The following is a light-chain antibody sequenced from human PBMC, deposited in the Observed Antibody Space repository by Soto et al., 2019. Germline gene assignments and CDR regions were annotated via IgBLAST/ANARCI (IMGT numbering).Light chain of an antibody. CDR3: CSYASSYPVV. V-gene: IGLV2-11*01. Sequence: QSVLTQPRSVSGSPGQSVTISCTGTSSDVGGYNYVSWYQQHPGKAPKLMIYDVNKRPSGVPDRFSGSKSGNTASLTISGLQAEDEADYYCCSYASSYPVVFGGGTKLTVL. CDR1: SSDVGGYNY. CDR2: DVN. J-gene: IGLJ2*01.